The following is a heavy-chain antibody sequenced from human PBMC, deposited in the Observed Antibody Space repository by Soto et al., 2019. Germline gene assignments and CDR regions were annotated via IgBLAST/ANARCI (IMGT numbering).Heavy chain of an antibody. V-gene: IGHV5-51*01. J-gene: IGHJ4*02. CDR3: ARCVFLTRIGFYIDY. CDR1: GYTFTNYW. CDR2: VYPSDSDA. Sequence: PGESLKISCHGSGYTFTNYWIGWVRQRPGKGLEWMGIVYPSDSDARYTPSFQGRVTISADKSIKTAYLHWSRLEASDTAIYYCARCVFLTRIGFYIDYWGLGTLVTVSS. D-gene: IGHD3-9*01.